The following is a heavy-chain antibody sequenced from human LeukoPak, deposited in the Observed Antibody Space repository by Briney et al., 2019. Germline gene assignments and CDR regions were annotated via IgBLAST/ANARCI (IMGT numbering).Heavy chain of an antibody. D-gene: IGHD2-2*01. CDR1: GYTFTGYY. CDR3: ARAGYQLLSDYYYYYMDV. CDR2: INPNSGGT. V-gene: IGHV1-2*04. J-gene: IGHJ6*03. Sequence: ASVKVSCKASGYTFTGYYMHWVRQAPGQGLEWMGWINPNSGGTNYAQKFQGWVTMTRDESTSTAYMELSSLRSEDTAVYYCARAGYQLLSDYYYYYMDVWGKGTTVTVSS.